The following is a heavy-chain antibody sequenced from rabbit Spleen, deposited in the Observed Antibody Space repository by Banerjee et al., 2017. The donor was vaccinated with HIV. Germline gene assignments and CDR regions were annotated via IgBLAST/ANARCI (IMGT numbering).Heavy chain of an antibody. CDR2: AYAGSSGST. D-gene: IGHD1-1*01. CDR3: ARWASSDGYFDL. J-gene: IGHJ4*01. Sequence: QSLEESGGGLVKPGASLTLTCKASGFSFNSGYDMCWVRQAPGKGLEWVACAYAGSSGSTYYASWAKGRFTISKTSSTTVTLQMTSLTAADAATYFCARWASSDGYFDLWGQGTLVTVS. CDR1: GFSFNSGYD. V-gene: IGHV1S40*01.